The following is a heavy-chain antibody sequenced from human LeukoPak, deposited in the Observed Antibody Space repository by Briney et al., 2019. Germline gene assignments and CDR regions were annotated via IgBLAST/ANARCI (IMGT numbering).Heavy chain of an antibody. V-gene: IGHV4-59*08. CDR2: THNNGDS. CDR1: GASIDSCY. CDR3: ARQPGGTAAFDI. J-gene: IGHJ3*02. D-gene: IGHD6-13*01. Sequence: SETLSLTCTVSGASIDSCYWSWIRQPPGKGLEWIGYTHNNGDSNYNPPLKSRLTISVDTSKNEVSLVLTSVTAADTALYYCARQPGGTAAFDIWAQGTMVTVSA.